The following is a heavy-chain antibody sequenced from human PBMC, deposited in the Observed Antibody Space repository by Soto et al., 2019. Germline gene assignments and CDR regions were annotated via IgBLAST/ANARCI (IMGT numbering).Heavy chain of an antibody. D-gene: IGHD2-15*01. J-gene: IGHJ6*04. CDR1: GYTFTSYG. CDR2: ISAYNGNT. Sequence: ASVKVSCKASGYTFTSYGISWVRQAPGQGLEWMGWISAYNGNTNYAQKLQGRVTMTTDTSTSTAYMELRSLRSDDTAVYYCARGFEAPGGWSIGSCSRMTLWAKGTTVSASS. V-gene: IGHV1-18*01. CDR3: ARGFEAPGGWSIGSCSRMTL.